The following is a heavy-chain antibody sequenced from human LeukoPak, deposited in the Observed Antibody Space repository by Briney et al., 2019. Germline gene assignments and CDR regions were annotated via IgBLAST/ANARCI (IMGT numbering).Heavy chain of an antibody. V-gene: IGHV1-69*04. Sequence: GASVKVSCKASGGTFSSYAISWVRQAPGQGLEWMGRIIPILGIANYAQKFQGRVTITADKSTSTAYMELSSLRSEDTAVYYCARVIHMKYSSSWYVGYWGQGTLVTVSS. J-gene: IGHJ4*02. D-gene: IGHD6-13*01. CDR2: IIPILGIA. CDR1: GGTFSSYA. CDR3: ARVIHMKYSSSWYVGY.